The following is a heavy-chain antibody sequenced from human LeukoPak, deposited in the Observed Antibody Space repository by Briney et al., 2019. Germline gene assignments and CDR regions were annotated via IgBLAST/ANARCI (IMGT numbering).Heavy chain of an antibody. J-gene: IGHJ4*02. CDR2: IKQDGSEK. CDR3: ARRQIAVAGPSSTPSDY. D-gene: IGHD6-19*01. V-gene: IGHV3-7*01. Sequence: PGGSLRLSCAASGFTFSTYGMSWVRQAPGKGLEWVASIKQDGSEKNHVDSVKGRFNISRDNAKNSLYLQMNSLRAEVTAVYYCARRQIAVAGPSSTPSDYWGQGTLVTVSS. CDR1: GFTFSTYG.